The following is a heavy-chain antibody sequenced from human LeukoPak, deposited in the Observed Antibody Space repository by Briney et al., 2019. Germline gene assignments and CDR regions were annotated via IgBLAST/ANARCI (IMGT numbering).Heavy chain of an antibody. V-gene: IGHV3-7*01. D-gene: IGHD2-15*01. CDR2: IKQDGSEK. J-gene: IGHJ6*03. Sequence: GGSLRLSCAASGFTFSSYWMSWVRQAPGKGLEWVANIKQDGSEKYYVDSVKGRFTISRDNAKNSLYLQMNSLRAEDTAVYYCARAYCSGGSELYYYYYYMDVWGKGTTVTVSS. CDR3: ARAYCSGGSELYYYYYYMDV. CDR1: GFTFSSYW.